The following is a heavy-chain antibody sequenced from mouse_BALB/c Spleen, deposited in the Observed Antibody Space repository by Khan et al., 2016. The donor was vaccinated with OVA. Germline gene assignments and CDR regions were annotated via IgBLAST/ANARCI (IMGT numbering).Heavy chain of an antibody. CDR2: ISTYYGDA. Sequence: QVQLQQSGAELVRPGVSVKLSCKGSGYTFTDFAMHWVKQSHAKSLEWIGVISTYYGDATYNQKFTGKATMTVDKSSSTAYMELARLTSDDSAIYYCARGSGNSRFAYWGQGTLVTVSA. J-gene: IGHJ3*01. CDR3: ARGSGNSRFAY. V-gene: IGHV1S137*01. CDR1: GYTFTDFA. D-gene: IGHD1-3*01.